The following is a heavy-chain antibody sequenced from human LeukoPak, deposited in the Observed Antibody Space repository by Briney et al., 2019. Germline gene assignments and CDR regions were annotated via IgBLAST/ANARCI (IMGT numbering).Heavy chain of an antibody. Sequence: GGSLRLSCAASGFTFSDCYMSWIRQAPGKGLEWVSSISSSSSYIYYADSVKGRFTISRDNAKNSLYLQMNSLRAEDTAVYYCARSPGLGAPDFDYWGQGTLVTVSS. V-gene: IGHV3-11*06. CDR1: GFTFSDCY. CDR2: ISSSSSYI. D-gene: IGHD1-26*01. J-gene: IGHJ4*02. CDR3: ARSPGLGAPDFDY.